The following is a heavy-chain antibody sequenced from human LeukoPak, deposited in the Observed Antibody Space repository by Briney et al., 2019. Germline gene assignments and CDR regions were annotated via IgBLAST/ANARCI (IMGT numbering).Heavy chain of an antibody. Sequence: GGSLRLSCAASGFAFSTYSMSWVRQAPGKGLEWVSSISSCSIHIYTPASLKAQFPISSDNPKNPLYLLMNSLRPEDTAVYYCARDFRPQLDGYSPPSPFDYWGQGVLVTVSS. CDR2: ISSCSIHI. CDR3: ARDFRPQLDGYSPPSPFDY. J-gene: IGHJ4*02. D-gene: IGHD5-12*01. V-gene: IGHV3-21*01. CDR1: GFAFSTYS.